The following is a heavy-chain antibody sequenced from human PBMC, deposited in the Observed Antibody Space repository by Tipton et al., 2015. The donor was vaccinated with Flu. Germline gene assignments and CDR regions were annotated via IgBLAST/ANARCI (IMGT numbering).Heavy chain of an antibody. V-gene: IGHV4-4*07. CDR1: GDSISSYY. Sequence: GLVKPSETLSLTCTVSGDSISSYYWSWIRQPAGKGLEWIGRIYSSGSTNYNPSLKSRVTMSVDTSKNQFSLKLNSVAAADAAVYYCERGGYNLVYWGQGTLVTVSS. CDR2: IYSSGST. D-gene: IGHD5-24*01. J-gene: IGHJ4*02. CDR3: ERGGYNLVY.